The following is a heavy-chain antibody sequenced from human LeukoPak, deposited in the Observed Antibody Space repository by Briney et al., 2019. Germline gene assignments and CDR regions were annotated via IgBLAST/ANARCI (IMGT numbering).Heavy chain of an antibody. D-gene: IGHD3-16*02. Sequence: GGSLGLSCAASGFTFSNAWMSWVRQAPGKGLEWVGRIKSKTDGGTTDYAAPVKGRFTISRDDSKNTLYLQMNSLKTEDTAVYYCTTRLTVTFGGVIVFDYWGQGTLVTVSS. CDR3: TTRLTVTFGGVIVFDY. CDR1: GFTFSNAW. CDR2: IKSKTDGGTT. J-gene: IGHJ4*02. V-gene: IGHV3-15*01.